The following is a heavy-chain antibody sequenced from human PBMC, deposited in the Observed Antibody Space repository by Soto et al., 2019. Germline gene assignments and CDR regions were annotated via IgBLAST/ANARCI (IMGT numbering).Heavy chain of an antibody. CDR3: AKIFDVCSRHHDSFDV. CDR2: INGNGGDT. D-gene: IGHD2-15*01. Sequence: EVQLFESGGGLVQPGGSLRLSCAASGFTFGRYAMTWVRQAPGKGLEWVSGINGNGGDTYYADSVKGRLTISRDNPKNTVYLQMNRLRVEDTAVYYCAKIFDVCSRHHDSFDVWGQGTLVIVSS. CDR1: GFTFGRYA. V-gene: IGHV3-23*01. J-gene: IGHJ3*01.